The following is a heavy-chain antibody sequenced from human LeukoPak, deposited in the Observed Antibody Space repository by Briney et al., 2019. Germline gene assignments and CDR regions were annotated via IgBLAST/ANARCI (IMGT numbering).Heavy chain of an antibody. D-gene: IGHD6-13*01. CDR2: VSGSGTNT. J-gene: IGHJ6*03. V-gene: IGHV3-23*01. Sequence: GGSLRLSCAASGFTFSSYAMSWVRQAPGKGLEWVSAVSGSGTNTFYADSVKGRFTISRDNSNNTVYLHMDSLRADDRAIYNCAKGLAAAGTRGYYYYMDVWGKGTTVTVSS. CDR3: AKGLAAAGTRGYYYYMDV. CDR1: GFTFSSYA.